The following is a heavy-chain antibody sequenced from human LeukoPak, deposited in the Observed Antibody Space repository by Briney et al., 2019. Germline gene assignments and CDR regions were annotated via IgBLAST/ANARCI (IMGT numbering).Heavy chain of an antibody. CDR2: VYYTGIT. CDR3: ARQVGSPVAMLMDV. J-gene: IGHJ6*04. D-gene: IGHD3-10*02. V-gene: IGHV4-39*01. Sequence: PSETLSLTCTVAGGSISSSTYNWGWIRQPPGKGLEWIGSVYYTGITYYNPSVESRVTISVDTSKNHFSLELNSVTAADTGVYFCARQVGSPVAMLMDVWGKGTLVIVSS. CDR1: GGSISSSTYN.